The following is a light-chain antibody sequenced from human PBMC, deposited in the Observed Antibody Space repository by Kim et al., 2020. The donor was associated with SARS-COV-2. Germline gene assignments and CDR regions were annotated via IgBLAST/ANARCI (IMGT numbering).Light chain of an antibody. V-gene: IGLV1-44*01. CDR3: AAWDASLNGVV. CDR1: SSNIGSNP. J-gene: IGLJ2*01. CDR2: TNN. Sequence: QSVLTQPPSASGTPGQRVTISCSGSSSNIGSNPVNWYQQFPGTAPKLLIYTNNQWPSGVPDRFSGSKSGTSASLAISGLQSEDEADYYCAAWDASLNGVVFGGGTQLTVL.